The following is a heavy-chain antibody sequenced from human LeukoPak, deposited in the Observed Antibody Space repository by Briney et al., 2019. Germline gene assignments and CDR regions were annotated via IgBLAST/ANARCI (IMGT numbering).Heavy chain of an antibody. J-gene: IGHJ4*02. V-gene: IGHV3-23*01. CDR3: AKVYSGSYTTYYFDY. D-gene: IGHD1-26*01. Sequence: PGGSLRLSCAASGFTFSSYAMSWVRQAPGKGREWVSAISGSGGSTYYADSVKGRFTISRDNSKNTLYLQMNSLRAEDTAVYYCAKVYSGSYTTYYFDYWGQGTLVTVSS. CDR1: GFTFSSYA. CDR2: ISGSGGST.